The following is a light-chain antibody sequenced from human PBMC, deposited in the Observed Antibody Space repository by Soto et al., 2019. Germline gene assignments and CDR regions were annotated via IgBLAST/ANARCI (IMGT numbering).Light chain of an antibody. CDR3: SSYTSSSTLVV. J-gene: IGLJ2*01. V-gene: IGLV2-14*01. Sequence: QSVLTQPASVSGSPGQSITISCTGTSSDVGGYKSVSWYQQHPDKAPKLMIYEVSNRPSGVPNRFSGSKSGNTASLTISGLQAEDEAGYYCSSYTSSSTLVVFGGGTQLTVL. CDR1: SSDVGGYKS. CDR2: EVS.